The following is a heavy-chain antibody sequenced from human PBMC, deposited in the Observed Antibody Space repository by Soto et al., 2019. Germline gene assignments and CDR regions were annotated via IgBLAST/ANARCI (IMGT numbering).Heavy chain of an antibody. CDR1: GFSLSTSGMC. J-gene: IGHJ4*02. CDR3: ARSPHDSSGYGKYYFDY. Sequence: SGPTLVNPTQTLTLTCTFSGFSLSTSGMCVSWIRQPPGKALEWLALIDWDDDKYYSTSLKTRLTISKDTSKNQVVLTMTNMDPVDTATYYCARSPHDSSGYGKYYFDYWGQGTLVTVSS. V-gene: IGHV2-70*01. D-gene: IGHD3-22*01. CDR2: IDWDDDK.